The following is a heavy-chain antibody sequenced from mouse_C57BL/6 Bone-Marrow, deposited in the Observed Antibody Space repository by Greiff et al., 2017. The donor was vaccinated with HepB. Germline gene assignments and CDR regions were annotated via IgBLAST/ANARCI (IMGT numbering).Heavy chain of an antibody. D-gene: IGHD1-1*01. CDR3: AKHADYYGSSYFDV. CDR1: GFSLTSYG. J-gene: IGHJ1*03. V-gene: IGHV2-9*01. Sequence: QVQLQQSGPGLVAPSQTLSISCTASGFSLTSYGIDWVRQPPGKGLEWLGVIWPGGSTTYYSAMLSRQSISKDNSKSKAFLKMNSLQTDDTAMYYCAKHADYYGSSYFDVWGTGTTVTVSS. CDR2: IWPGGST.